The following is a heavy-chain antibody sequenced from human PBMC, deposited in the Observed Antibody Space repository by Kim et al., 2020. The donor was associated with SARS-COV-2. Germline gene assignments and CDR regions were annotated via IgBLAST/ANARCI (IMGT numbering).Heavy chain of an antibody. Sequence: SETLSLTCAVYGGSFSGYHWTWIRQPPGKGLEWIGQISYSGSTKYNPSLKSRVTFSIDTSKNQFSLKLNSLTAADTAVYYCARGSPGFWGQGTLVTVSS. CDR1: GGSFSGYH. CDR3: ARGSPGF. J-gene: IGHJ1*01. CDR2: ISYSGST. V-gene: IGHV4-34*01.